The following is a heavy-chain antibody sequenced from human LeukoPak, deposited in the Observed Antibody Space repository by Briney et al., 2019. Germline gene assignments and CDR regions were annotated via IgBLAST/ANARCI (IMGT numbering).Heavy chain of an antibody. CDR2: INHSGST. V-gene: IGHV4-34*01. CDR3: ARQYHGSHRLAP. CDR1: GFTFSSYG. Sequence: EAGGSLRLSCAASGFTFSSYGMSWVRQAPGKGLEWIGEINHSGSTNYNPSLKSQVTISVDTSKNQFSLKLSSVTAADTAVYYCARQYHGSHRLAPWGQGTLVTVSS. D-gene: IGHD2/OR15-2a*01. J-gene: IGHJ5*02.